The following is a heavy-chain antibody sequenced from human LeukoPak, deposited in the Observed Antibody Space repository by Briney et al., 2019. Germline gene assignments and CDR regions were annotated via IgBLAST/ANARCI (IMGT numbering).Heavy chain of an antibody. V-gene: IGHV3-30*03. CDR3: ATGLLFDP. CDR2: ISYDGSNK. D-gene: IGHD2-15*01. Sequence: GGSLRLSCAASGFTFSDYYMSWIRQAPGKGLEWVAVISYDGSNKYYADSVKGRFTISRDNSKNTLYLQMNSLRAEDTAVYYCATGLLFDPWGQGTLVTVSS. J-gene: IGHJ5*02. CDR1: GFTFSDYY.